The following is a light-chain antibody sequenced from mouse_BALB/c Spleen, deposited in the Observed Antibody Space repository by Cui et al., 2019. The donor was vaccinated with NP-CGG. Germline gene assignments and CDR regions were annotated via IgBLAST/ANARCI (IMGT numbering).Light chain of an antibody. CDR1: TGAVTTSNY. Sequence: QAVVTQESALTTSPGETVTLTCRSSTGAVTTSNYANWVQEKPDHLFTGLIGGTNNRAPGVPARFSGSLIGDEAALTITRAQTEDEAIYFCALWYSNHWVFGGGTKLTVL. V-gene: IGLV1*01. CDR3: ALWYSNHWV. J-gene: IGLJ1*01. CDR2: GTN.